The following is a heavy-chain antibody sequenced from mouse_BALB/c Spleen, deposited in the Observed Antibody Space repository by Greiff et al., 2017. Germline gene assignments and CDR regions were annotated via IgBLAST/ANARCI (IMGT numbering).Heavy chain of an antibody. Sequence: EVQLQQSGAELVRSGASVKLSCTASGFNIKDYYMHWVKQRPEQGLEWIGWIDPENGDTEYAPKFQGKATMTADTSSNTAYLQLSSLTSEDTAVYYCKCPYGKAYYFDYWGQGTTLTVSS. CDR3: KCPYGKAYYFDY. D-gene: IGHD2-10*02. V-gene: IGHV14-4*02. CDR1: GFNIKDYY. CDR2: IDPENGDT. J-gene: IGHJ2*01.